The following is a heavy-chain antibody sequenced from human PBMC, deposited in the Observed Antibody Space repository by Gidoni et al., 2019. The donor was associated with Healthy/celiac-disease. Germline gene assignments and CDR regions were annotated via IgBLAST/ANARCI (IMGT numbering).Heavy chain of an antibody. Sequence: QVQLVESGGGVVQPGRSLRRSCEASGFTFRSYPMHWVRQDPGKGLEWVAVISYDGSNKYYADSVKGRFTISRDNSKNTLYLQMNSLRAEDTAVYYCARWPMVRGVISVDYWGQGTLVTVSS. J-gene: IGHJ4*02. CDR2: ISYDGSNK. CDR3: ARWPMVRGVISVDY. D-gene: IGHD3-10*01. CDR1: GFTFRSYP. V-gene: IGHV3-30*04.